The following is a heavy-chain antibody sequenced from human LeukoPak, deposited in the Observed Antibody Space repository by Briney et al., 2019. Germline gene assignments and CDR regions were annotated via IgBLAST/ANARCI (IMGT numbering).Heavy chain of an antibody. CDR1: GFTFSSYA. Sequence: PGRSLRLSCAASGFTFSSYATHWVRQAPGKGLEWVAVISYDGSNKYYADSVKGRFTISRDNSKNTLYLQMNSLRAEDTAVYYCASPDETQWLVRLDYWGQGTLVTVSS. CDR2: ISYDGSNK. D-gene: IGHD6-19*01. V-gene: IGHV3-30*04. CDR3: ASPDETQWLVRLDY. J-gene: IGHJ4*02.